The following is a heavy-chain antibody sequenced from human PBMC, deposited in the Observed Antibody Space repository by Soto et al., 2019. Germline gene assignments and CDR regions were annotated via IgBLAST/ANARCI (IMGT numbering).Heavy chain of an antibody. V-gene: IGHV3-74*01. J-gene: IGHJ6*02. CDR2: INSDGSGT. CDR1: GLTFRTYW. Sequence: PGGSLRLSCAASGLTFRTYWMHWVRQAPGKGLVWVSRINSDGSGTNYADSVKGRFTISRDNAKNTLYLQMNSLRAEHTAVYYCAGALSDYPGMDVWGQGTTLTVSS. D-gene: IGHD3-10*01. CDR3: AGALSDYPGMDV.